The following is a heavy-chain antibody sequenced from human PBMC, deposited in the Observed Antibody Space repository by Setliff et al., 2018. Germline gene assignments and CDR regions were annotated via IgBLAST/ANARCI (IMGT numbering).Heavy chain of an antibody. J-gene: IGHJ6*03. V-gene: IGHV3-15*01. CDR1: GFSFSNTK. CDR2: IKSAADGGTI. Sequence: PGGSLRLSCLASGFSFSNTKMSWIRQAPGKGLEWVGRIKSAADGGTIEYAAAVNGRFTVSRDDSKNTLYLQMNNLETEDTATYYCTSAKLERRTGHHYYMDVWGKGTTVTVSS. D-gene: IGHD1-1*01. CDR3: TSAKLERRTGHHYYMDV.